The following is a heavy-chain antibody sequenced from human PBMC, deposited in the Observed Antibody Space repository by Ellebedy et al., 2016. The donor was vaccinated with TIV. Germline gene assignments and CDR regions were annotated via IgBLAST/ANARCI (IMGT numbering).Heavy chain of an antibody. CDR3: ARIIRSGWYDGMDV. CDR1: GFSLSTSGVG. D-gene: IGHD6-19*01. J-gene: IGHJ6*02. Sequence: SGPTLVKPTQTLTLTCTFSGFSLSTSGVGVGWIRQPPGKALEWLALIYWDDDKRYSPSLKSRLTITKDTSKNQVFLTMTNMDPVDTATYYCARIIRSGWYDGMDVWGQGTTVTVSS. V-gene: IGHV2-5*02. CDR2: IYWDDDK.